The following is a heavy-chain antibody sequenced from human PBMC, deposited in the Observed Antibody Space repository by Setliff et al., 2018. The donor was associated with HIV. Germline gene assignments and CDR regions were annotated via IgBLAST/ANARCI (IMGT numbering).Heavy chain of an antibody. D-gene: IGHD1-26*01. CDR2: ITHDGAKT. V-gene: IGHV3-64*02. J-gene: IGHJ4*02. CDR3: ARGTPRGSYGY. CDR1: GLTFSMST. Sequence: GSLRLSCEASGLTFSMSTFHWVRQAPGKGLEYVSAITHDGAKTYYADSVKGRFTISRDNSKNTVYLQMGSLRVEDMAVYHCARGTPRGSYGYWGQGTPVTVSS.